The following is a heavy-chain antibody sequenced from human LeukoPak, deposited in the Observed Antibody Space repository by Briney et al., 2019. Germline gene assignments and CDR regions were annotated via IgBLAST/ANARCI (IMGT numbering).Heavy chain of an antibody. J-gene: IGHJ4*02. V-gene: IGHV3-53*01. D-gene: IGHD4-17*01. CDR1: GFTVSSNY. CDR3: AKMGDDYGDADY. Sequence: GGSLRLSCAASGFTVSSNYMTWVRQAPGKGLEWVSVIYGGGDTFYADSVKGRFTISRDNSKNTLYLQMNSLRAEDTAVYYCAKMGDDYGDADYWDQGTLVTVSS. CDR2: IYGGGDT.